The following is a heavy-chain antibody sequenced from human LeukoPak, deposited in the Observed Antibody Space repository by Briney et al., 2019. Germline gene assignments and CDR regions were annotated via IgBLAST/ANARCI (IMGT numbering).Heavy chain of an antibody. CDR3: ARKYSDSSSYIFDY. CDR1: GYSFTTYA. CDR2: INTGNGNT. Sequence: GASVKVSCKASGYSFTTYAMHWVRQAPGQRLEWMGWINTGNGNTEYSQKFQGRVTITRDTSATTAYMEVTSLRSEDTAMYYCARKYSDSSSYIFDYWGQGTLVTVSS. V-gene: IGHV1-3*04. D-gene: IGHD3-22*01. J-gene: IGHJ4*02.